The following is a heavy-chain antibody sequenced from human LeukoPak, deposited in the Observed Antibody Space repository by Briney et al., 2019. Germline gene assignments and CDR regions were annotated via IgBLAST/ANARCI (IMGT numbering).Heavy chain of an antibody. CDR3: ARDRGKRSKAFDI. CDR1: GGSFSGYY. CDR2: INHSGST. Sequence: SETLSLTCAVYGGSFSGYYWSWIRQPPGKGLEWIGEINHSGSTNYNPSLKSRVTISVDTSKNQFSLKLSSVTAADTAVYYCARDRGKRSKAFDIWGQGTMVTVSS. D-gene: IGHD3-10*01. V-gene: IGHV4-34*01. J-gene: IGHJ3*02.